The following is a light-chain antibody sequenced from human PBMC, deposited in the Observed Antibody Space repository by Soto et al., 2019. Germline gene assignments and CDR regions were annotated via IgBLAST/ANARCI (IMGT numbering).Light chain of an antibody. V-gene: IGKV3-15*01. J-gene: IGKJ5*01. CDR3: QQYDQWPIT. CDR2: GAS. Sequence: EIVMTQSPATLSVSPGERATLSCRASQSVSRNLAWYQQRPGQAPRLLISGASTRALGIPARFSGSGSGTEFSFTVTSLQSEDFAVYYCQQYDQWPITFGQGTQLEIK. CDR1: QSVSRN.